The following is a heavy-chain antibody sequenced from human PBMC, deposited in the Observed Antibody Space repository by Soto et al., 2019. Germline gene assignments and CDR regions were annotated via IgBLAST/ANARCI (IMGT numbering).Heavy chain of an antibody. Sequence: QITLKESGPTLVKPTQTLTLTCSFSGFSLSTSGVGVGWIRQPPGKALEWLPLIYWDDDKRYSPSLRSRLTITKDTSKNQVVLIMTDMDPVDTATYYWAHSIAPRLFDSWGQGTLVTVSS. CDR1: GFSLSTSGVG. J-gene: IGHJ4*02. D-gene: IGHD6-13*01. CDR2: IYWDDDK. V-gene: IGHV2-5*02. CDR3: AHSIAPRLFDS.